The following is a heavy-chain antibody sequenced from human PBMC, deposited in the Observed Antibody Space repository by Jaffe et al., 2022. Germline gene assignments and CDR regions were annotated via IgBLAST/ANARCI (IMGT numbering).Heavy chain of an antibody. CDR1: GGSISSSSYY. V-gene: IGHV4-39*01. CDR3: ARQPGYHITIFGVSWFDP. CDR2: IYYSGST. Sequence: QLQLQESGPGLVKPSETLSLTCTVSGGSISSSSYYWGWIRQPPGKGLEWIGSIYYSGSTYYNPSLKSRVTISVDTSKNQFSLKLSSVTAADTAVYYCARQPGYHITIFGVSWFDPWGQGTLVTVSS. J-gene: IGHJ5*02. D-gene: IGHD3-3*01.